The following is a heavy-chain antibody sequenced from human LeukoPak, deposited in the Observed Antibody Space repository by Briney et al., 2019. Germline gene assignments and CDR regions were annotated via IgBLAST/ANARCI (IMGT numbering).Heavy chain of an antibody. J-gene: IGHJ4*02. CDR3: AGETPRRGETRDGYR. Sequence: GGSLRLSCAASGFTFTNYWMNWLRQAPGKGLECLANIKQDGSETYYADSVKGRFTISRDNAKNSLYLQMNSLRAEDTAVYYCAGETPRRGETRDGYRWGQGTLVTVSS. CDR2: IKQDGSET. D-gene: IGHD5-24*01. CDR1: GFTFTNYW. V-gene: IGHV3-7*01.